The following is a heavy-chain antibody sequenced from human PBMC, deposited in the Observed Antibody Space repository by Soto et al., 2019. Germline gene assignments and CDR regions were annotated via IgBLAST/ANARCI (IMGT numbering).Heavy chain of an antibody. CDR3: ARASSYGLYYYYGMDV. D-gene: IGHD5-18*01. CDR1: GFTFSSYS. V-gene: IGHV3-48*02. CDR2: ISSSSSTI. Sequence: GGSLRLSCAASGFTFSSYSMNWVRQAPGKGLGWVSYISSSSSTIYYADSVKGRFTISRDNAKNSLYLQMNSLRDEDTAVYYCARASSYGLYYYYGMDVWGKGTTVTVSS. J-gene: IGHJ6*04.